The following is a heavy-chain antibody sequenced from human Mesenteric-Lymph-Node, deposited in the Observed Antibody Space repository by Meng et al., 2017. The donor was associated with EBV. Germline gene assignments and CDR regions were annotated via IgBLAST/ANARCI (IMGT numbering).Heavy chain of an antibody. CDR3: AREEDSSGYYFDY. Sequence: QVQLVQSGAEVKAPGSSVKVSCKASGGTFSRNAINWVRQAPGQGLEWMGGITPIFATPKYAQKFQDKVTISADESTSTAYLELSSLRSEDTAVYYCAREEDSSGYYFDYWGQGTLVTVSS. D-gene: IGHD3-22*01. J-gene: IGHJ4*02. CDR1: GGTFSRNA. CDR2: ITPIFATP. V-gene: IGHV1-69*01.